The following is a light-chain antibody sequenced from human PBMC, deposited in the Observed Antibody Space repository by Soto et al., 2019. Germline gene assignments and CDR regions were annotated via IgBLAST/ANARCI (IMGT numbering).Light chain of an antibody. Sequence: EIVLTPSPGTLSLSPGERATLSCMASQSVSSAYLAWYHHKPGQPPTLIIYAASSRVTGIPDRFSVSGSVTDFTLTSSRLAPEDVEVYYCHQYGSSSKCTFGQGTKVEI. V-gene: IGKV3-20*01. CDR1: QSVSSAY. CDR3: HQYGSSSKCT. J-gene: IGKJ1*01. CDR2: AAS.